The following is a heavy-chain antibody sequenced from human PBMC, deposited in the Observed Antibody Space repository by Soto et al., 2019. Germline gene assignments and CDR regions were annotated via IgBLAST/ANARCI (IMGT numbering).Heavy chain of an antibody. Sequence: EVQLVESGGGLVQPGESLRLSCAASGFTFSYYWMHWVRQTPGKGLLWVSHIHNDGSRTTYADSVKGRFTISRDNARNTVYLQLNSLRDDDTAVYYCARGDRGAFDWWVQGTAVTVSS. CDR1: GFTFSYYW. CDR3: ARGDRGAFDW. V-gene: IGHV3-74*03. J-gene: IGHJ3*01. D-gene: IGHD1-26*01. CDR2: IHNDGSRT.